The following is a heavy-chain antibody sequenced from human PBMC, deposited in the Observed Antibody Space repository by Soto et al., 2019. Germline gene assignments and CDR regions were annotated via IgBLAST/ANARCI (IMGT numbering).Heavy chain of an antibody. CDR1: GYTFTSYY. J-gene: IGHJ4*02. V-gene: IGHV1-46*01. CDR2: INPSGGST. CDR3: AREDSSGYYFDY. Sequence: GSSVKVSCKASGYTFTSYYMHWVRQAPGQGLEWMGIINPSGGSTSYAQKFQGRVTMTRDTSTSTVYMELSSLRSEDTAVYYCAREDSSGYYFDYWGQGTLVTVSS. D-gene: IGHD3-22*01.